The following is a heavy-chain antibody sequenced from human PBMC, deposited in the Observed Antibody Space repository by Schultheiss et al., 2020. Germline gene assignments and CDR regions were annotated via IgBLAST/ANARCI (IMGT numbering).Heavy chain of an antibody. V-gene: IGHV3-23*01. CDR3: ARGGYGDYYFDY. D-gene: IGHD4-17*01. CDR2: ISGSGGST. J-gene: IGHJ4*02. CDR1: GFTFSSYA. Sequence: GGSLRLSCAASGFTFSSYAMSWVRQAPGKGLEWVSAISGSGGSTYYADSVKGRFTISRDNSKNTLYLQMNSLRAEDTAVYYCARGGYGDYYFDYWGQGTLVTVSS.